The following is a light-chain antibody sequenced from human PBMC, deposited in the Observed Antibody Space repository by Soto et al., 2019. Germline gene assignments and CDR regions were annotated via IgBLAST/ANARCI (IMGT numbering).Light chain of an antibody. V-gene: IGLV2-14*01. CDR1: SADFGGQNY. CDR3: SSYTDVVTLEV. J-gene: IGLJ1*01. Sequence: QSVLAQPASVSGPLGQSITISCTGTSADFGGQNYVSWYQQHPGRAPKLILYEVSNRPSGVSNRFSGSKSGNTASLTISGLQAEDVADYYCSSYTDVVTLEVFGPGTKVTVL. CDR2: EVS.